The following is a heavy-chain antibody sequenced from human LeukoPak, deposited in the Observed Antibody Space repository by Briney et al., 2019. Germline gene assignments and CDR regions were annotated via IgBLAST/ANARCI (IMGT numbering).Heavy chain of an antibody. V-gene: IGHV3-21*01. CDR1: GFTFSSYS. CDR3: ARDEDYVWGSARPNPTLDY. J-gene: IGHJ4*02. CDR2: ISSSSSYI. Sequence: GGSLRLSCAASGFTFSSYSMNWVRQAPGKGLEWVSSISSSSSYIYYADSVKGRFTISRDNAKNSLYLQMNSLRAEDTAVYYCARDEDYVWGSARPNPTLDYWGQGTLVTVSS. D-gene: IGHD3-16*01.